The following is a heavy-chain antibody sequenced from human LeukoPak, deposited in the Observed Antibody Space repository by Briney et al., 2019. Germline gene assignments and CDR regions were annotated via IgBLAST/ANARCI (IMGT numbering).Heavy chain of an antibody. CDR2: INHSGST. D-gene: IGHD3-9*01. V-gene: IGHV4-34*01. CDR1: GGSFSGYY. CDR3: ARGGVLRYFDWLRSYAFDI. Sequence: SETLSLTCAVYGGSFSGYYWSWIRQPPGKGLEWIGEINHSGSTNYNPSLKSQVTISVDTSKNQFSLKLSSVTAADTAVYYCARGGVLRYFDWLRSYAFDIWGQGTMVTVSS. J-gene: IGHJ3*02.